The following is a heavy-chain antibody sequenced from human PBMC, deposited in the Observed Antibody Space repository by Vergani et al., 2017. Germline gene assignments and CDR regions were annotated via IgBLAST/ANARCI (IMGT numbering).Heavy chain of an antibody. Sequence: QVQLVQSGAEVKKPGSSVKVSCKASGGTFSSYAISWVRQAPGQGLEWMGRIIPILGIANYAQKFQGRVTITRDTSASTAYMELSSLRSEDTAVYYCARTSGAAAGSGYFQHWGQGTLVTVSS. CDR2: IIPILGIA. D-gene: IGHD6-13*01. J-gene: IGHJ1*01. CDR1: GGTFSSYA. V-gene: IGHV1-69*04. CDR3: ARTSGAAAGSGYFQH.